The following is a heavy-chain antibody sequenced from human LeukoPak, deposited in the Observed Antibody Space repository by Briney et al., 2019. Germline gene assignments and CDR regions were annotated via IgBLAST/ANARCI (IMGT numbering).Heavy chain of an antibody. CDR1: GGTFSSYA. CDR3: ARGRWSATTASYYLDF. J-gene: IGHJ4*02. CDR2: IIPIFGTA. D-gene: IGHD5-24*01. Sequence: ASVKVSCKASGGTFSSYAISWVRQAPGQGLGWMGGIIPIFGTANYAQKFQGRVTITADESTSTAYMELSSLRSEDTAVYYCARGRWSATTASYYLDFWGQGTLVTVSS. V-gene: IGHV1-69*13.